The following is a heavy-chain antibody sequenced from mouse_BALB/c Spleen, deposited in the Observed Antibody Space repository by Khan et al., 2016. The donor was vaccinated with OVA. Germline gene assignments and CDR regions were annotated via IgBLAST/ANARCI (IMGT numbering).Heavy chain of an antibody. D-gene: IGHD2-14*01. CDR3: AREGAYYRSDGWFSY. V-gene: IGHV1-4*01. CDR2: INPSNGYT. CDR1: GYTFTTYT. Sequence: QVQLQQSGAELARPGASVKMSCKASGYTFTTYTMPWVKPWPGQGLEWIGYINPSNGYTNYNQKFKDKSTLTADKSSSTAYMQLSSLTSDYSAVYYCAREGAYYRSDGWFSYWGQGTLVTVSA. J-gene: IGHJ3*01.